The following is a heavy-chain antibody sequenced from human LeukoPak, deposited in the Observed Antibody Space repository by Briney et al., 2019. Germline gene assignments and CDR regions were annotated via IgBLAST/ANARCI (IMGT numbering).Heavy chain of an antibody. D-gene: IGHD7-27*01. CDR3: ARDSAGFTSGENYSDY. Sequence: SETLSLTCTVSGGSIGTYYWSWIRQPPGKGLEWIGYIYYSGSTNYNPSLKSRVTMSLDTSKSQFSLKLSSVTAADTAVYYCARDSAGFTSGENYSDYWGQGTLVTVSS. CDR2: IYYSGST. CDR1: GGSIGTYY. J-gene: IGHJ4*02. V-gene: IGHV4-59*01.